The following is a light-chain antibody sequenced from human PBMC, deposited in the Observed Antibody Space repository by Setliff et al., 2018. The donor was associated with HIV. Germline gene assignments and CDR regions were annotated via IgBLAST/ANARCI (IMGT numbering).Light chain of an antibody. V-gene: IGLV2-14*01. CDR1: SSDVGGYNY. CDR2: EVS. CDR3: SSYTSSSPLYV. J-gene: IGLJ1*01. Sequence: QSVLTQPASVSGSPGQSTTISCTGTSSDVGGYNYVSWYQQHPGKAPKPMIYEVSNRPSGVSDRFSGSKSGNTASLTISGLQTEDEADYFCSSYTSSSPLYVFGTGTKVTVL.